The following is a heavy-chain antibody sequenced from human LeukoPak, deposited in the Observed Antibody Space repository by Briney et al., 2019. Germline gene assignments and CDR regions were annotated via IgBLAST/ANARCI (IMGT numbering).Heavy chain of an antibody. Sequence: QPSETLSLTCTVSGYSISSGYYWGWLRQPPGKGLEWVSVIYSGGSTYYADSVKGRFTISRDNSKNTLYLQMNSLRAEDTAVYYCARISGSYTPYYYYYYMDVWGKGTTVTISS. CDR1: GYSISSGYY. CDR3: ARISGSYTPYYYYYYMDV. D-gene: IGHD1-26*01. J-gene: IGHJ6*03. CDR2: IYSGGST. V-gene: IGHV3-53*01.